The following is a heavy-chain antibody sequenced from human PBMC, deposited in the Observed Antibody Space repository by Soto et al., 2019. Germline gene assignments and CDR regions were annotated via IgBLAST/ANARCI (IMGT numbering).Heavy chain of an antibody. CDR1: GYKFGSAW. CDR3: TRPLSPVCDS. CDR2: IKPGPSDI. V-gene: IGHV5-51*01. J-gene: IGHJ4*02. D-gene: IGHD3-16*01. Sequence: PGESLKISCKGVGYKFGSAWIGWVRQMPAKGLEGMGIIKPGPSDITYSPWSRRQVTISAAEAVSDAYLQSSRLKASDTVMYYCTRPLSPVCDSWGQGTLGPASS.